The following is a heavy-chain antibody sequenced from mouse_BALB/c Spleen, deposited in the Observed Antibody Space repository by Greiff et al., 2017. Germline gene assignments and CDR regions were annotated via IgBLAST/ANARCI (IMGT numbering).Heavy chain of an antibody. CDR1: GFTFSSYT. V-gene: IGHV5-6-4*01. CDR2: ISSGGSYT. CDR3: TREEIDY. J-gene: IGHJ4*01. Sequence: EVQRVESGGGLVKPGGSLKLSCAASGFTFSSYTMSWVRQTPEKRLEWVATISSGGSYTYYPDSVKGRFTISRDNAKNTLYLQMSSLKSEDTAMYYCTREEIDYWGQGTSVTVSS.